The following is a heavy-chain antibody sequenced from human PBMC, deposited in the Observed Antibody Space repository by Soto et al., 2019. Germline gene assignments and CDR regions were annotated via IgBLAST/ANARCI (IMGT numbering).Heavy chain of an antibody. CDR3: ARRGLGAAGTAY. D-gene: IGHD6-13*01. J-gene: IGHJ4*02. CDR1: SGSISSSYW. V-gene: IGHV4-4*02. Sequence: QVQLQESGPGLVKPSGTLSLTCAVSSGSISSSYWWNWVRQPPVKGLEWIGEINHSGNTNYNPSLKSLVTITVDKSKSQFSLNLSSVTAADTAVYYCARRGLGAAGTAYWGQGTLVTVSS. CDR2: INHSGNT.